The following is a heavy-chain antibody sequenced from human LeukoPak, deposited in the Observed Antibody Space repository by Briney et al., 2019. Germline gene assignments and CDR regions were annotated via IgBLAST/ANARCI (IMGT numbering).Heavy chain of an antibody. D-gene: IGHD3-10*01. CDR1: GYTFTSYG. J-gene: IGHJ4*02. Sequence: ASVKVSCKASGYTFTSYGISWVRQAPGQGLEWMGWISAYNGNTNYAQKLQGRVTMTTDTSTSTAYMELRSLRSDDTAVYYCARKPQRSGTGDFDYWGQGTLVTVSS. CDR3: ARKPQRSGTGDFDY. CDR2: ISAYNGNT. V-gene: IGHV1-18*01.